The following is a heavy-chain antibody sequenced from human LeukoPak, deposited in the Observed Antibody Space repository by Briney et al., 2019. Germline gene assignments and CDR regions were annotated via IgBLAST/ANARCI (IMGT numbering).Heavy chain of an antibody. D-gene: IGHD3-9*01. Sequence: SETLSLTCAVSGYSLSSGYYWGWIRQPPGKGLEWIGSIYHSGSTYYNPSLKSRVTISVDTSKNQFSLKLSSVTAADTAVYYCARLGYDILTGYTVGYYWGQGTLVTVSS. CDR1: GYSLSSGYY. J-gene: IGHJ4*02. V-gene: IGHV4-38-2*01. CDR3: ARLGYDILTGYTVGYY. CDR2: IYHSGST.